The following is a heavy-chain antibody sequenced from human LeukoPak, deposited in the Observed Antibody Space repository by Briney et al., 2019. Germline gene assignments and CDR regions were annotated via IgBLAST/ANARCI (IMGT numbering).Heavy chain of an antibody. Sequence: PGQSLRLSCAASGFTFSSYAMHWVRQAPGKGLEWVAVISYDGSNKYYADSVKGRFTISRDNSKNTLYLQMNSLRAEDTAVYYCARDQAAGDSPFDYWGQGTLVTVSS. CDR3: ARDQAAGDSPFDY. J-gene: IGHJ4*02. D-gene: IGHD4-17*01. CDR2: ISYDGSNK. V-gene: IGHV3-30-3*01. CDR1: GFTFSSYA.